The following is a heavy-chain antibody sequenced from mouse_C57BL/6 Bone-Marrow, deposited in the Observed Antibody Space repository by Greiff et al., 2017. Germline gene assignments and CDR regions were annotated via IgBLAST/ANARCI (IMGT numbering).Heavy chain of an antibody. CDR2: IYPGDGGT. CDR1: GYAFSSSW. J-gene: IGHJ2*01. Sequence: QVRLQQSGPELVKPGASVKISCKASGYAFSSSWMTWVKQRPGQGLEWIGRIYPGDGGTNYNGKFEGKATLTADKSSSTAYMQLSSLTSEDSAVYFCAIYSNYVGYWGQGTTLTVSS. CDR3: AIYSNYVGY. V-gene: IGHV1-82*01.